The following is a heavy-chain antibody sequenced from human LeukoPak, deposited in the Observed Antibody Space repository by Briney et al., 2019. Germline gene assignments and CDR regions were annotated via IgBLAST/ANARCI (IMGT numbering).Heavy chain of an antibody. D-gene: IGHD3-22*01. J-gene: IGHJ3*02. V-gene: IGHV4-59*01. Sequence: SETLSLTCTVSGGSISSYYWSWIRQPPGKGLEWIGYIYYSGSTNYNPSLKSRVTISVDTSKNQFSLKLSSVTAAATAAYYFSRRDFYDSSGYLPGKAFDIWGQGTMVTVSS. CDR1: GGSISSYY. CDR3: SRRDFYDSSGYLPGKAFDI. CDR2: IYYSGST.